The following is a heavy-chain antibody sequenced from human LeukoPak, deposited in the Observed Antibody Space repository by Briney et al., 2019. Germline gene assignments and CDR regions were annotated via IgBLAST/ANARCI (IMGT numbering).Heavy chain of an antibody. D-gene: IGHD3-10*01. J-gene: IGHJ4*02. Sequence: GASVKVSCKASGYTFTSYGISWVRQAPGQGLECMGCISAYNGNTNYAQKLQGRVTMTTDTSTSTAYMELRSLRSDDTAVYYCARDHGYYGSGSYSPFDYWGQGTLVTVSS. V-gene: IGHV1-18*01. CDR1: GYTFTSYG. CDR2: ISAYNGNT. CDR3: ARDHGYYGSGSYSPFDY.